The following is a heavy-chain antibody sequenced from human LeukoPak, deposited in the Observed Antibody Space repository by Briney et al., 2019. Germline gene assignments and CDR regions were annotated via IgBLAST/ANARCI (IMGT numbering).Heavy chain of an antibody. Sequence: GSLRLSCAASRFTFTRHAMSWVRQAPGKGLEWVSTTGLESVHTLCADSVQGRFTVSRDNSRNTLDLQMDNLTVDDTAIYYCVRGDDIGKHPTRAYYFDIWGQGTLVSVSS. V-gene: IGHV3-23*01. CDR3: VRGDDIGKHPTRAYYFDI. J-gene: IGHJ4*02. CDR2: TGLESVHT. D-gene: IGHD3-10*01. CDR1: RFTFTRHA.